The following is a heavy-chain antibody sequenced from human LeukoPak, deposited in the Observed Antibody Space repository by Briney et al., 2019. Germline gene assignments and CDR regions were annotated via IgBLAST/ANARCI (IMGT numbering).Heavy chain of an antibody. V-gene: IGHV1-69*13. Sequence: SVKVSCKASGGTFSSYAISWVRQAPGQGLEWMGEIIPIFGTANYAQKFQGRVTITADESTSTAYMELSSLRSEDTAVYYCARDPGSGRDLTNWFDPWGQGTLVTVSS. J-gene: IGHJ5*02. CDR2: IIPIFGTA. CDR3: ARDPGSGRDLTNWFDP. CDR1: GGTFSSYA. D-gene: IGHD2-15*01.